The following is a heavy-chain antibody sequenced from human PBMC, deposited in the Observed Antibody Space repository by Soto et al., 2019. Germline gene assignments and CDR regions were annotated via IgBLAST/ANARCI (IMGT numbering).Heavy chain of an antibody. CDR1: GFTFSSYS. CDR2: ISSSSSYI. V-gene: IGHV3-21*01. J-gene: IGHJ5*02. D-gene: IGHD3-22*01. CDR3: ARDRTNYYDSSGYKNWFDP. Sequence: GGSLRLSCAASGFTFSSYSMNWVRQAPGKGLEWVSSISSSSSYIYYADSVKGRFTISRDNAKNSLYLQMNSLRAEDTAVYYCARDRTNYYDSSGYKNWFDPWGQGTLVTVSS.